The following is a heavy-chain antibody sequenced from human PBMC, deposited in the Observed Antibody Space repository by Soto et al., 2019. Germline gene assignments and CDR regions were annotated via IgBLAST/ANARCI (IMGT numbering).Heavy chain of an antibody. CDR2: IIPIFGTP. Sequence: QVQLVQSGAEVKKPGSSVKVSCKASGGIFSTSAISWLRQAPGQGLKWMGGIIPIFGTPNYAQRFQGRVTITADESTTTSYMELSRLKSEDTAVYYCARDRDDYGSGNYYNRIDFWGQGTLVTVSS. D-gene: IGHD3-10*01. CDR1: GGIFSTSA. V-gene: IGHV1-69*01. CDR3: ARDRDDYGSGNYYNRIDF. J-gene: IGHJ4*02.